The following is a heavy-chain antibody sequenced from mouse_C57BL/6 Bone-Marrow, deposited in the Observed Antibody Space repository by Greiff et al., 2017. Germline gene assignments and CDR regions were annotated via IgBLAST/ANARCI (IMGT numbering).Heavy chain of an antibody. CDR3: ARPTVVAPFDY. D-gene: IGHD1-1*01. V-gene: IGHV1-55*01. Sequence: QVQLKQPGAELVKPGASVKMSCKASGYPFTSYWITLVKQRPGQGLWWIGDIYPGSGSTNYNEKFKSKATLTVDTSSSTAYMQLSSLTSEDSAVYYCARPTVVAPFDYWGQGTTLTVSS. CDR2: IYPGSGST. J-gene: IGHJ2*01. CDR1: GYPFTSYW.